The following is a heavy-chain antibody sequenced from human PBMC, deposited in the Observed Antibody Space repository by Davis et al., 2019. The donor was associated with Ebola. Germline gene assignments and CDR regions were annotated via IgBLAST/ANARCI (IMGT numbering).Heavy chain of an antibody. J-gene: IGHJ4*02. Sequence: ASVKVSCKASGYTFTDYYIHWVRQAPGQGLEWMGWMNCDNGDTKYAQKFQGRVTMTRDTSISTAYMELSRLRSDDTAVYYCARGGDGYNLFVYWGQGTLVTVSS. D-gene: IGHD5-24*01. CDR2: MNCDNGDT. V-gene: IGHV1-2*02. CDR1: GYTFTDYY. CDR3: ARGGDGYNLFVY.